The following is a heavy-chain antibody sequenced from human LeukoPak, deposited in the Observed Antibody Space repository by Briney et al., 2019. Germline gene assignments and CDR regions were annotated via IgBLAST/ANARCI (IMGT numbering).Heavy chain of an antibody. CDR2: INYSGST. D-gene: IGHD3-22*01. Sequence: SETLSLTWTVSAASIRSYYWNWLRQPPGKGLEWIGYINYSGSTNYNPSLKSRATISMDTSKHHFSLKLNSVTAADTAVYYCARDTRSYDSSGYYYFDFWGQGTLVTVSS. CDR3: ARDTRSYDSSGYYYFDF. J-gene: IGHJ4*02. CDR1: AASIRSYY. V-gene: IGHV4-59*01.